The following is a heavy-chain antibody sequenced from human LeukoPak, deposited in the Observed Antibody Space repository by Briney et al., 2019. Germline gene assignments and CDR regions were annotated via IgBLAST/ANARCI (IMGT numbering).Heavy chain of an antibody. Sequence: PSETLSLTCTVPGGSISTYFWGWIRQPPGKGLEWIGYIYYTGSTYYSSSLKSRVTISMDTSKNQFSLKLISVTAADAAVYYCARVRSYCSGGSCYPYYFDYWGQGTLVSVSS. V-gene: IGHV4-59*01. CDR3: ARVRSYCSGGSCYPYYFDY. J-gene: IGHJ4*02. CDR1: GGSISTYF. CDR2: IYYTGST. D-gene: IGHD2-15*01.